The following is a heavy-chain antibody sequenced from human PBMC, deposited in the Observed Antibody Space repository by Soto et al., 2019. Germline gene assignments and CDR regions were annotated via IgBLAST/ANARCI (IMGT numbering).Heavy chain of an antibody. CDR3: ARVLTGSWNWFDP. Sequence: EVQLVESGGGLVQPGESLRLSCAASGFTFSSYWMHWVRQAPGKGLVWVSRINSDGSRTNYANSVKGRFTVYRDNAKNTQYLQMNSLRAEDTAVYYCARVLTGSWNWFDPWGQGTLVTVSS. CDR2: INSDGSRT. CDR1: GFTFSSYW. D-gene: IGHD6-13*01. V-gene: IGHV3-74*01. J-gene: IGHJ5*02.